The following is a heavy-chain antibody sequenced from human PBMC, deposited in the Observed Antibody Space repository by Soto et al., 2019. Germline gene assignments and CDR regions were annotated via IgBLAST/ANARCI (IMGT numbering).Heavy chain of an antibody. CDR3: AKVRRDYGSGRSIK. D-gene: IGHD3-10*01. V-gene: IGHV3-23*01. J-gene: IGHJ4*02. Sequence: EVQLLESGGGLVQPGGSLRLSCAASGFTFTTYAMTWVRQAPGKGLEWVSAIGPSGDNTYYADSVKGRFTISRDNSKNTLYLQMNSLRADDTAVYFCAKVRRDYGSGRSIKWGQGALVTVSS. CDR1: GFTFTTYA. CDR2: IGPSGDNT.